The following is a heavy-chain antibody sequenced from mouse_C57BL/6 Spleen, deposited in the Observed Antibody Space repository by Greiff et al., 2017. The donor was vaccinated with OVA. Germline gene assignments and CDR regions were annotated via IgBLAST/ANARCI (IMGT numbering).Heavy chain of an antibody. J-gene: IGHJ4*01. CDR1: GHAFTNYL. CDR3: ARWDRQPSMDY. CDR2: INPGSGGT. D-gene: IGHD3-2*01. Sequence: VKLQESGAELVRPGTSVKVSCKASGHAFTNYLIEWVKQRPGQGLEWIGVINPGSGGTNYNEKFKGKATLTADKSSSTAYMQLSSLTSEDSAVYFCARWDRQPSMDYWGQGTSVTVSS. V-gene: IGHV1-54*01.